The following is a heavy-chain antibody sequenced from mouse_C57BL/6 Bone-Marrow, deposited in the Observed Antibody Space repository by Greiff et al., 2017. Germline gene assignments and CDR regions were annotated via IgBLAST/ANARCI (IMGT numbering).Heavy chain of an antibody. D-gene: IGHD1-1*01. V-gene: IGHV14-4*01. CDR3: TTGTTVKNWYFDV. CDR1: GFNIKDDY. J-gene: IGHJ1*03. Sequence: VQLQQSGAELVRPGASVKLSCTASGFNIKDDYMHWVKPRPEQGLEWIGWIDPENGDTEYASKFQGKATITADTSSNTAYLQLSGLTSEDTAVYYWTTGTTVKNWYFDVWGTGTTVTVSS. CDR2: IDPENGDT.